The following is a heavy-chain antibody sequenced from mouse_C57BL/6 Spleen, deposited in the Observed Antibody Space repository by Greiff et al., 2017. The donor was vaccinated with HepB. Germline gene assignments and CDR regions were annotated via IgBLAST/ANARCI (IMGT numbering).Heavy chain of an antibody. V-gene: IGHV5-4*03. Sequence: EVKLVESGGGLVKPGGSLKLSCAASGFTFSSYAMSWVRQTPEKRLEWVATISDGGSYTYYPDNVKGRFTISRDNAKNNLYLHMSHLKSEDTAMYYCAGSITTYAMDYWGQGTSVTVSS. D-gene: IGHD1-1*01. CDR2: ISDGGSYT. CDR1: GFTFSSYA. J-gene: IGHJ4*01. CDR3: AGSITTYAMDY.